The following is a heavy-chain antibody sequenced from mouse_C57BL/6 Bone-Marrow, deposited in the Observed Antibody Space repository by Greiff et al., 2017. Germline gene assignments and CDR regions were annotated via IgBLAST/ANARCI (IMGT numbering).Heavy chain of an antibody. Sequence: VQLQQPGAELVMPGASVKLSCKASGYTFTSSWMHWVKQRPGQGLEWIGEIDPSDSYTNYNQKFKGKSTLTVDTSSSTAYLQLSSLTSEDSAVYYCARGGYGDFAWFAYWGQGTTVTVSA. D-gene: IGHD2-13*01. CDR2: IDPSDSYT. V-gene: IGHV1-69*01. CDR3: ARGGYGDFAWFAY. J-gene: IGHJ3*01. CDR1: GYTFTSSW.